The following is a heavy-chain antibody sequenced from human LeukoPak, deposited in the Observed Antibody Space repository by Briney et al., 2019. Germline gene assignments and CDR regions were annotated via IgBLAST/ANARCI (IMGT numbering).Heavy chain of an antibody. CDR1: GFTFSSYS. Sequence: PGGSLRLSCAASGFTFSSYSMNWVRHAPGKGLVWVSYISSSSSTIYYADSVKGRFTISRDNAKNSLYLQMNSLRAEDTAVYYCARALVATIDDYWGQGTLVTVSS. D-gene: IGHD5-12*01. CDR2: ISSSSSTI. CDR3: ARALVATIDDY. V-gene: IGHV3-48*01. J-gene: IGHJ4*02.